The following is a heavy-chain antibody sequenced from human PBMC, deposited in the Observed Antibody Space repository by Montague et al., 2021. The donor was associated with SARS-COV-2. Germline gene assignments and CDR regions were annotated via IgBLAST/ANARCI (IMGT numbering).Heavy chain of an antibody. CDR3: ARRIDYYGIDV. V-gene: IGHV4-61*02. CDR2: IDTSGNT. CDR1: GGSISSGSHY. J-gene: IGHJ6*02. D-gene: IGHD1-26*01. Sequence: TLSLTCTVSGGSISSGSHYWSWIRRPAGKGLEWIGRIDTSGNTKYISSLKSRVTISVDTSKNQFSLKLSSVTAADTAVYYCARRIDYYGIDVWGQGTTVTVSS.